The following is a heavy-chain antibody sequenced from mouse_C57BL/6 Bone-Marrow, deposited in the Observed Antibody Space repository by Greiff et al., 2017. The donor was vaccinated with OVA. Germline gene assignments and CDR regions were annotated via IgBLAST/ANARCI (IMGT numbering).Heavy chain of an antibody. CDR1: GFTFSSYG. J-gene: IGHJ3*01. V-gene: IGHV5-6*01. Sequence: EVQRVASGGDLVKPGGSLKLSCAASGFTFSSYGMYWVRQTPDKRLAWVATISSGGSYTYYPDSVKGRFTISRDNAENTLYLQMSSLKSEDTAVYDCARLAYYDLADWGQGTRVTVSA. D-gene: IGHD2-4*01. CDR3: ARLAYYDLAD. CDR2: ISSGGSYT.